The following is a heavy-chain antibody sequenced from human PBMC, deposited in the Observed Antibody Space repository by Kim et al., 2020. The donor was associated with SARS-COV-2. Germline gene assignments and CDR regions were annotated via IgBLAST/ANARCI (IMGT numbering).Heavy chain of an antibody. D-gene: IGHD3-10*01. CDR3: ARSLGYGSGSSYYYYGMDV. CDR1: GYTFTSYY. V-gene: IGHV1-46*01. CDR2: INPSGGST. Sequence: ASVKVSCKASGYTFTSYYMHWVRQAPGQGLEWMGIINPSGGSTSYAQKFQGRVTMTRNTSTSTVYMELSSLRSEDTAVYYCARSLGYGSGSSYYYYGMDVWGQGTTVTVSS. J-gene: IGHJ6*02.